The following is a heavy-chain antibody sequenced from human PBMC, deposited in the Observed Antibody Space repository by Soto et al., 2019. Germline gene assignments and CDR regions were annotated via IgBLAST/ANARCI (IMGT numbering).Heavy chain of an antibody. V-gene: IGHV3-23*01. CDR1: GFTFNTYA. D-gene: IGHD2-15*01. CDR2: IRGNGGST. Sequence: EVQLLESGGGLGQPGGSLRLSCAASGFTFNTYALTWVRQAPGKRLEWVSAIRGNGGSTYYADSVKGRLTISRDNSKNTLCLPMKSRRGEDTAIYYCAKDRSFVGGYGLDYWGQGTLVTVSS. J-gene: IGHJ4*02. CDR3: AKDRSFVGGYGLDY.